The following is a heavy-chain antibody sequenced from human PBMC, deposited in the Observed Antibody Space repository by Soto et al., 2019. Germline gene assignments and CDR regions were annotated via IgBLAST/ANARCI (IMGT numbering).Heavy chain of an antibody. CDR3: AREARYPAHFHYGMDV. Sequence: ASVKVSCKASGYTFTGYYMHWVRQAPGQGLEWMGWINPNSGGTNYAQKFQGRVTMTRDTSISTAYMELSRLRYDDTAVYYCAREARYPAHFHYGMDVWGQGNRVTVSS. CDR2: INPNSGGT. J-gene: IGHJ6*02. D-gene: IGHD2-2*02. CDR1: GYTFTGYY. V-gene: IGHV1-2*02.